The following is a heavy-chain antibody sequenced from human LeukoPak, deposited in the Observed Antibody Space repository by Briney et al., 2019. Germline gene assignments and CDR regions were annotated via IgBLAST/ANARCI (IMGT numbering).Heavy chain of an antibody. Sequence: SETLSLTCTVSDYSISSGYYWGWIRQPPGKGLEWTGSIFQSGHTYYSPSLKSRVTISVDTSNNRFSLSLSAVTAADTAIYYCARHGRRMVRGNYYFDYWGQGTLVTVSS. CDR2: IFQSGHT. CDR3: ARHGRRMVRGNYYFDY. V-gene: IGHV4-38-2*02. CDR1: DYSISSGYY. J-gene: IGHJ4*02. D-gene: IGHD3-10*01.